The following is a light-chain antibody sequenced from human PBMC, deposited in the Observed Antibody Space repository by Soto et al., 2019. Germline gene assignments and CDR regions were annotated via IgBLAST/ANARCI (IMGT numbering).Light chain of an antibody. CDR1: QSISSW. Sequence: DIQMTQSPSTLSASVGDRVTITCRASQSISSWLAWYQQKPGKAPKLLIYKAYSLESGVPSRFSGSGSGTEFTLTISSLQPDAFATYYYQQYNSYWTFGQGTKVEIK. CDR2: KAY. CDR3: QQYNSYWT. J-gene: IGKJ1*01. V-gene: IGKV1-5*03.